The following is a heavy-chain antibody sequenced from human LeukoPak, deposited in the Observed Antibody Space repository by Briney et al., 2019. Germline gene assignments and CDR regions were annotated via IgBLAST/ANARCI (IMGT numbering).Heavy chain of an antibody. CDR3: ARDAPLWAPSGSWIDY. Sequence: GGSLRLSCAASGFTVSSNYMSWVRQAPGKGLEWVSVIYSGGSTYYADSVKGRFTISRDNSKNTLYLQMNSLRAEDTAVYYCARDAPLWAPSGSWIDYWGQGTLVTVSS. J-gene: IGHJ4*02. D-gene: IGHD6-13*01. CDR2: IYSGGST. V-gene: IGHV3-66*02. CDR1: GFTVSSNY.